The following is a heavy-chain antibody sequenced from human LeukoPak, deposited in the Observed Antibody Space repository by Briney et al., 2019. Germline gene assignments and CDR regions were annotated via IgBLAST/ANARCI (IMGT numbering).Heavy chain of an antibody. V-gene: IGHV3-21*04. Sequence: PGGSLRLSCAASGFTFTSYSMNWVRQAPGKGLEWVSSISSSSTYIYYADSVKGRFTIPRDNSKNTLYLQMNSLRAEDTAVYYCAKSVVPAAAPFDYWGQGTLVTVSS. CDR2: ISSSSTYI. J-gene: IGHJ4*02. CDR3: AKSVVPAAAPFDY. D-gene: IGHD2-2*01. CDR1: GFTFTSYS.